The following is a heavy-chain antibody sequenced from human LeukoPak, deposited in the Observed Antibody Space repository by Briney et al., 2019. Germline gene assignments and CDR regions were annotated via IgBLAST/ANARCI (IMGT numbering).Heavy chain of an antibody. CDR3: LTILETTIDAFDI. Sequence: GGSLRLSCAASGFTFSQNWLHWVRQAPGKGLVWVSRISPDDKTTSHADSVKGRFTVSRDDAKKTLYLQMNSLRAEDTAVYYCLTILETTIDAFDIWGQGAMVTVSS. D-gene: IGHD1-26*01. CDR1: GFTFSQNW. V-gene: IGHV3-74*01. J-gene: IGHJ3*02. CDR2: ISPDDKTT.